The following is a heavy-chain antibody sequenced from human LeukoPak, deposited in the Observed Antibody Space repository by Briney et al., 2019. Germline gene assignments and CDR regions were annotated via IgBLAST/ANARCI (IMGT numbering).Heavy chain of an antibody. D-gene: IGHD1-26*01. V-gene: IGHV4-34*01. Sequence: NPSETLSLTCAVYGGSFGGYYWSWIRQPPGKGLEWIGEINHSGSTNYNPSLKSRVTISVDTSKNQFSLKLSSVTAADTAVYYCARWEGGGYYDFDYWGQGTLVTVSS. J-gene: IGHJ4*02. CDR3: ARWEGGGYYDFDY. CDR1: GGSFGGYY. CDR2: INHSGST.